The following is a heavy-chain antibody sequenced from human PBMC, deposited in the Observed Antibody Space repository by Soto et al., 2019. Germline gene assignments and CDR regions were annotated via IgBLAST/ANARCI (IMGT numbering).Heavy chain of an antibody. CDR3: AKDGLGALDY. CDR2: ISGSGGST. D-gene: IGHD2-15*01. CDR1: GFTFSVSG. V-gene: IGHV3-23*01. Sequence: EVQLSESGGGLVQPGGSLRLSCAVSGFTFSVSGMSWVRQPPGKGLQWVSGISGSGGSTNYADSVKGRFTISRDNSKSTLNLQMNSLRAEDTAVYYCAKDGLGALDYWGQGTLVTVSS. J-gene: IGHJ4*02.